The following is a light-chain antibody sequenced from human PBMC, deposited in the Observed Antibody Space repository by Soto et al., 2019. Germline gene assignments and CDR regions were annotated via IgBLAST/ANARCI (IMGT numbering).Light chain of an antibody. CDR2: DAS. CDR3: QQYDILPIT. J-gene: IGKJ5*01. Sequence: DIQMTQSPSTLSESVGDRVTITCRASRRISRWLAWYQQKPGKAPNLLINDASNLEIGVPSRFSGSGSGTHFTFTISSLQTEDIGTYYCQQYDILPITFGRGTRLEIK. V-gene: IGKV1-33*01. CDR1: RRISRW.